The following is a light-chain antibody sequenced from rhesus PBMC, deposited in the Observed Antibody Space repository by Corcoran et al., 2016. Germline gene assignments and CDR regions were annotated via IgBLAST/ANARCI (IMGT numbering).Light chain of an antibody. V-gene: IGKV1-74*01. Sequence: DIQMTQSPSSLSASVGDRVTITCRASENVNNYLNWYQQKPGKAPKLLIYKAFILQSGVPSRFSGSGSGTDYTFTISSLEPEDVATYSCQHAYSTPWTFGHGTKVEI. CDR3: QHAYSTPWT. J-gene: IGKJ1*01. CDR2: KAF. CDR1: ENVNNY.